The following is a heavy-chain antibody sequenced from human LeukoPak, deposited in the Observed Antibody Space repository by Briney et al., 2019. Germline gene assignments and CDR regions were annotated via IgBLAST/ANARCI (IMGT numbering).Heavy chain of an antibody. J-gene: IGHJ3*02. CDR1: GYIFTNYY. CDR3: ARLTYYYDSSGYAFDI. V-gene: IGHV1-46*01. Sequence: ASVKVSCKASGYIFTNYYMSWVRQAPGQGLEWMGLINPSGGSTRYAQKFQDRVTMTRDTSTSTVYMELSSLRSDDTAVYYCARLTYYYDSSGYAFDIWGQGTMVTVSS. CDR2: INPSGGST. D-gene: IGHD3-22*01.